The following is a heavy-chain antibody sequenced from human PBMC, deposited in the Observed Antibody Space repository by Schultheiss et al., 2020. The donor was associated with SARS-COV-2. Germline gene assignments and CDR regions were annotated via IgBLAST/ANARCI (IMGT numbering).Heavy chain of an antibody. CDR3: ARGTTSRSDDS. CDR2: IYNSGST. D-gene: IGHD2/OR15-2a*01. CDR1: GCSMSSYY. V-gene: IGHV4-59*06. Sequence: SETLSLTCTVSGCSMSSYYWSWIRQPPGKGLEWIGYIYNSGSTYYNPSLESRVTISVDTSKNQFSLKLSSVTAADTAVYYCARGTTSRSDDSWGQGTLVTVSS. J-gene: IGHJ4*02.